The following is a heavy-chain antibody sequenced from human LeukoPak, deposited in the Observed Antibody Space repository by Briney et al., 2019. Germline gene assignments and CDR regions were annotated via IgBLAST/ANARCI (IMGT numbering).Heavy chain of an antibody. D-gene: IGHD3-3*01. CDR2: ITSSGTSI. V-gene: IGHV3-48*04. Sequence: GGSLRLSCAASGFTFSSYGMHWVRQAPGKGLEWVSYITSSGTSIYYADSVKGRFTLSRDNTKNSLYLQMNSLRAEDTAVYYCARVRPTIFGVIIEPYFDYWGQGTLVTVSS. J-gene: IGHJ4*02. CDR1: GFTFSSYG. CDR3: ARVRPTIFGVIIEPYFDY.